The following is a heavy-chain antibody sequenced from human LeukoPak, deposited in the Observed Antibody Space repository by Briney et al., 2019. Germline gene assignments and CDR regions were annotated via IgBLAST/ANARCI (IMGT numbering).Heavy chain of an antibody. D-gene: IGHD3-3*01. V-gene: IGHV1-2*02. Sequence: ASVKVSCKASGYTFTGYYMHWVRQAPGQGLEWMGWINPNSGGTNYAQKFQGRVTMTRDTSISTAYMELSSLTSEDTAVYYCARHDFDLPMIYSFFVHWGQGTLVTVSS. CDR3: ARHDFDLPMIYSFFVH. J-gene: IGHJ5*02. CDR1: GYTFTGYY. CDR2: INPNSGGT.